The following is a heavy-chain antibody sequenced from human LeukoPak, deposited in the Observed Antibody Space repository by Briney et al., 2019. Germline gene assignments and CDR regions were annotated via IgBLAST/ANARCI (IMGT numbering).Heavy chain of an antibody. V-gene: IGHV3-33*01. CDR1: GFTFSSYG. D-gene: IGHD3-10*01. CDR3: AREFGGSGSYYNPDY. CDR2: IWYDGSNK. J-gene: IGHJ4*02. Sequence: GGSLRLSCAASGFTFSSYGMHWVRQAPGKGLEWVAVIWYDGSNKYYADSVKGRFTISRDNSKNTLYLQMNSLRAEDTAVYYCAREFGGSGSYYNPDYWSQGTLVTVSS.